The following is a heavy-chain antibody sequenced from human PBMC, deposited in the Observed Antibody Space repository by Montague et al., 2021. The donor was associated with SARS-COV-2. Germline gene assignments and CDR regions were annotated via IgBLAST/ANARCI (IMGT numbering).Heavy chain of an antibody. V-gene: IGHV4-59*01. CDR1: NASFDNYY. Sequence: SETLSLTCTVSNASFDNYYWSWVWQSPGKGLEYIVYIHFSGRTYYNPSLRSRVTISIDTSKNQFSRKLMSVTAAETAIYFCARRVVTYYSYFDFWGRGTLVTVSS. CDR2: IHFSGRT. CDR3: ARRVVTYYSYFDF. J-gene: IGHJ2*01.